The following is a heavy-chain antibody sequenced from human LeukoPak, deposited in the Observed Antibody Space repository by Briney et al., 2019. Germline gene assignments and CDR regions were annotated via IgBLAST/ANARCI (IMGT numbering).Heavy chain of an antibody. D-gene: IGHD6-6*01. J-gene: IGHJ4*02. V-gene: IGHV3-74*01. CDR2: VNTDVSST. CDR1: GFTFSTYW. Sequence: GGSLRLSCTASGFTFSTYWMHCVRQAPGEGLVWVSRVNTDVSSTTYADSVKGRFTISRDNAKNTLYLQMNNLRAEDTAVYYCARDRSRSIDYWGQGTLVTVSS. CDR3: ARDRSRSIDY.